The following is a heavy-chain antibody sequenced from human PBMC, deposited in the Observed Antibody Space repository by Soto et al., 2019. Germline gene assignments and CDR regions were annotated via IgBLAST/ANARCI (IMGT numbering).Heavy chain of an antibody. Sequence: VGSRGLSCAASGFRFRTRAMSWVRQAPGKGLEWVASIRPGGDSTYYADSVEGRFAVSRDNSTVTLYLKMNSLRAEDTAVYYCARDYSDYDSSGPGDYWGQGTLVTVSS. D-gene: IGHD3-22*01. CDR2: IRPGGDST. CDR1: GFRFRTRA. J-gene: IGHJ4*02. CDR3: ARDYSDYDSSGPGDY. V-gene: IGHV3-23*01.